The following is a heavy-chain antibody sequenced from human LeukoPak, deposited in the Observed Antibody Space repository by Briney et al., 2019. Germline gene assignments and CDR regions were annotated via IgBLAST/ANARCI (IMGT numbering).Heavy chain of an antibody. D-gene: IGHD6-13*01. CDR2: ISSSSSYI. Sequence: GGSLRLSCAASGFTFSSYSMNWVRQAPGKGLEWVSSISSSSSYIYYADSVKGRFTISRDNAKNSLYLQMNSLRAEDTAVYYCARDVGSSWLNYYYYYMDVWGKGTTVTVSS. V-gene: IGHV3-21*01. CDR3: ARDVGSSWLNYYYYYMDV. J-gene: IGHJ6*03. CDR1: GFTFSSYS.